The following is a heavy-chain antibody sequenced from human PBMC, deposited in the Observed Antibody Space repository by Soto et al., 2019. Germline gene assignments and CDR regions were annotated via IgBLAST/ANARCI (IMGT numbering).Heavy chain of an antibody. CDR3: ARDMSLLEPILALDY. V-gene: IGHV3-33*01. D-gene: IGHD1-1*01. CDR2: IWYDGSNK. Sequence: GGSLRLCCAASGFTFSSYGMHWVRQAPGKGLEWVAVIWYDGSNKYYADSVKGRFTISRDNSKNTLYLQMNSLRAEDTAVYYCARDMSLLEPILALDYWGQGTLVTVSS. J-gene: IGHJ4*02. CDR1: GFTFSSYG.